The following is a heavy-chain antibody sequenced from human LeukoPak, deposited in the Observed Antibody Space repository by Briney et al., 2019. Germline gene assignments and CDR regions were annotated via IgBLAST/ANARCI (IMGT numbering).Heavy chain of an antibody. J-gene: IGHJ5*02. D-gene: IGHD6-19*01. CDR1: GGSFSGYY. Sequence: SETLSLTCAVYGGSFSGYYWSWIRQPPGKGLEWIGEINHSGSTNYNPSLKSRVTISVDTSKNQFSLKLSSVTAADTAVYYCARGLGGWYGSKWWFDPWGQGTLVTVSS. V-gene: IGHV4-34*01. CDR2: INHSGST. CDR3: ARGLGGWYGSKWWFDP.